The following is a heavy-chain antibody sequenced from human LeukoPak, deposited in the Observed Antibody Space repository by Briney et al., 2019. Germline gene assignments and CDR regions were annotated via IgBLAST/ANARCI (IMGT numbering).Heavy chain of an antibody. D-gene: IGHD5-24*01. V-gene: IGHV4-59*11. CDR2: VHYSGAT. Sequence: SETLSLTCTVSGDSISSLYWSWIRQPPGKGLEYIGYVHYSGATNYNPSLQSRVFISMDTSKNQYSLRLNSVTTADTAVYYRARSATIAVFRYDMDVWGQGTTVTVSS. J-gene: IGHJ6*02. CDR3: ARSATIAVFRYDMDV. CDR1: GDSISSLY.